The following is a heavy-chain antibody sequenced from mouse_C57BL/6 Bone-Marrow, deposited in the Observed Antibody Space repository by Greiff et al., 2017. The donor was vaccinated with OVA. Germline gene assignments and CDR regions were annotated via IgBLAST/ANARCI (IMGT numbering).Heavy chain of an antibody. CDR2: IDPSDSYT. CDR1: GYTFTSYW. Sequence: QVQLQQPGAELVKPGASVKLSCKASGYTFTSYWMQWVKQRPGQGLEWIGEIDPSDSYTNYNQKFKGKATLTVDTSSSTAYMQLSSLTSEDSAVYYCAREYYGFAYWGQGTLVTVSA. V-gene: IGHV1-50*01. J-gene: IGHJ3*01. D-gene: IGHD1-1*01. CDR3: AREYYGFAY.